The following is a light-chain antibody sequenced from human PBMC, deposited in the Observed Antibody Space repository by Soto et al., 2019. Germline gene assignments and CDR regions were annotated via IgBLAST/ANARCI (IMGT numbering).Light chain of an antibody. J-gene: IGLJ2*01. Sequence: QSALTQPPSASGSPGQSVTISCTGTSSDVGGYNYVSWYQQHPGKAPKLMIYEVSERPSGVPDRFSGSKSGNTASLTVSGLQAADEADYYCSSYAGSNNVVFGGGTKLTVL. CDR3: SSYAGSNNVV. CDR1: SSDVGGYNY. V-gene: IGLV2-8*01. CDR2: EVS.